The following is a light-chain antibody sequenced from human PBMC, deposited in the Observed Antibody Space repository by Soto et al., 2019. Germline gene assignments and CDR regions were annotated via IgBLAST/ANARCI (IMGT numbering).Light chain of an antibody. CDR2: KAS. CDR3: QQYNSYSWT. J-gene: IGKJ1*01. V-gene: IGKV1-5*03. CDR1: QSISSW. Sequence: DIQMTQSPSTLSASVGDRVTITCRASQSISSWLAWYQHKPGKAPKLLIYKASSLESGVPSRFSGSGSGTEFTLTISSLQPDDFATYYCQQYNSYSWTFGQGTKVAIK.